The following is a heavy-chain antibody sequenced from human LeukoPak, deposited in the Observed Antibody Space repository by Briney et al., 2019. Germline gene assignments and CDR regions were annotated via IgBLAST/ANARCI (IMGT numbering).Heavy chain of an antibody. V-gene: IGHV3-23*01. CDR3: ARGDSGSYYFDY. D-gene: IGHD1-26*01. Sequence: PGGSLRLSCAASGFTFSSYAMNWVRQAPGKGLEWVSAINGGGGSTYYADSVKGRFTISRDNSKNTLYLQMGSLRAEDMAVYYCARGDSGSYYFDYWGQGTLVTVSS. J-gene: IGHJ4*02. CDR2: INGGGGST. CDR1: GFTFSSYA.